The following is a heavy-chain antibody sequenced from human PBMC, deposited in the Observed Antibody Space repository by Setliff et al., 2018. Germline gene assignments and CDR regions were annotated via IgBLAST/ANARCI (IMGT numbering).Heavy chain of an antibody. CDR2: IYFSGIS. D-gene: IGHD3-10*01. CDR1: GGSISGSTYY. Sequence: PSETLSLTCAVSGGSISGSTYYWGWIRQPPGKGFEWIGNIYFSGISYYNPSLKSRVSISVDTSRNQFSLKLNSVTAADAAVYYCASLNPIGSVSREDHWGQGTLVTVSS. J-gene: IGHJ4*02. CDR3: ASLNPIGSVSREDH. V-gene: IGHV4-39*01.